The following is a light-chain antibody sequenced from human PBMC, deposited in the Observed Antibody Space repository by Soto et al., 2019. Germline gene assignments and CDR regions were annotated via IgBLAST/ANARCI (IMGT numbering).Light chain of an antibody. CDR2: DAS. V-gene: IGKV1-5*01. CDR1: QSVSGW. Sequence: DIQMPQSPSTLSASVGDTVTVTCRASQSVSGWLAWYQQKPGEAPKLLIYDASALQRGVPSRFSGSGSGTKFTLTIASLQPDDFATYYCQQYETFSGTFGPGTKVDI. J-gene: IGKJ1*01. CDR3: QQYETFSGT.